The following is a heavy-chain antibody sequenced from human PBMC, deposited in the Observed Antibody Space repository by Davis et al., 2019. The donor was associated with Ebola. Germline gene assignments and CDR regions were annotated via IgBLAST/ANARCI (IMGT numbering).Heavy chain of an antibody. Sequence: PGGSLRLSCAASGFTFSSYSMNWVRQAPGKGLEWVSSISSSSSYIYYADSVKGRFTISRDNAKNSLYLQMNSLRAEDTAVYYCARDRITIFGVVKNWFDPWGQGTLVTVSS. D-gene: IGHD3-3*01. CDR3: ARDRITIFGVVKNWFDP. CDR1: GFTFSSYS. CDR2: ISSSSSYI. V-gene: IGHV3-21*01. J-gene: IGHJ5*02.